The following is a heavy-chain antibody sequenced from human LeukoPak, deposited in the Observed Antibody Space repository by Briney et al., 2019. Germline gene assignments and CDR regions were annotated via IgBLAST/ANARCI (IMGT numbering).Heavy chain of an antibody. V-gene: IGHV3-7*01. J-gene: IGHJ4*02. D-gene: IGHD3-10*01. CDR1: GFTFGDYW. CDR3: ASAGSAITDY. CDR2: IKQDGSQK. Sequence: GGCLSLSCAASGFTFGDYWMSWVRLTPGKGLEWLANIKQDGSQKYYVDSVKGRFTISRDNAKNSLFLQMNSLRAEDTAVYYCASAGSAITDYWGQGTPVTVSS.